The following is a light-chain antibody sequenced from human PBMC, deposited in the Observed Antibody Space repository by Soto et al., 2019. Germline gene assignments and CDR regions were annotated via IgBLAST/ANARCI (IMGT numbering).Light chain of an antibody. CDR2: DAS. J-gene: IGKJ1*01. CDR1: QSIXXX. Sequence: DIQXTQSPSMLSASVGDRVTIACRASQSIXXXLAWYQQKPGKAPKLLIFDASTLESGVPSRFSGRGSETEFTLTISSLQPDDFATYYCQQYNSYSPATFGQGTKVEI. CDR3: QQYNSYSPAT. V-gene: IGKV1-5*01.